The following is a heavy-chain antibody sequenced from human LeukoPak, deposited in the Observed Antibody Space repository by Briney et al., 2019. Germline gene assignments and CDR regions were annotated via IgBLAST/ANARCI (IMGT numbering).Heavy chain of an antibody. V-gene: IGHV4-30-4*01. CDR3: ARAGIEGFYYYGMDV. CDR2: IYYSGST. Sequence: SETLSLTCTVSGGSISSGDYYWSWIRQPPGKGLEWIGYIYYSGSTYYNPSLKSRVTISVDTSKNQFSLKLSSVTAADTAVYYCARAGIEGFYYYGMDVWGQGTTVTVSS. J-gene: IGHJ6*02. CDR1: GGSISSGDYY.